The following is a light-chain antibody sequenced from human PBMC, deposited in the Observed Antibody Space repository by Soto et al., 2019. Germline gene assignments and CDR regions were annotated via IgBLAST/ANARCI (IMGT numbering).Light chain of an antibody. J-gene: IGKJ4*01. Sequence: EIVWTQSPGTLSLYPGERATLSCRASQSVPTNYLAWYQQKPGQAPRLLIYGASSRATGMPDRFRGSRSGTDFTVTISRQEPEDFAVYHCQQYGSPPFIFAGGTNVEIK. CDR2: GAS. CDR1: QSVPTNY. CDR3: QQYGSPPFI. V-gene: IGKV3-20*01.